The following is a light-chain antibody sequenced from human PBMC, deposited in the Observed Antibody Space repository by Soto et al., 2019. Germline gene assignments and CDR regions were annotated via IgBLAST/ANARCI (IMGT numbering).Light chain of an antibody. CDR3: SSYTSSSTLVV. CDR2: DVS. V-gene: IGLV2-14*03. Sequence: QSVLTQPASVSGSPGQSITISCTGTSSDVGGYNYVSWYQQHPGKAPKLMIYDVSNRPSGVSNRFSGSKSGSTASLTISGLQAEDEADYYCSSYTSSSTLVVFGGGTQLTVL. CDR1: SSDVGGYNY. J-gene: IGLJ2*01.